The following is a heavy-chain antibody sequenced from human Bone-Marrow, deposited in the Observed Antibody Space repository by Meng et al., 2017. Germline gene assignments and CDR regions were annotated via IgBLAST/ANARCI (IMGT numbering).Heavy chain of an antibody. CDR1: GGSISSIDW. J-gene: IGHJ4*02. V-gene: IGHV4/OR15-8*02. CDR2: IYHGGDT. CDR3: ASWIYSCGWQ. Sequence: QVQRQESGPGLGKPSGTRSLTCVVSGGSISSIDWWSWVRQPPGKGLEWIGEIYHGGDTNYNPSLKSRVTIAIDKSKNQFSLKLSSVTAADTAVYYCASWIYSCGWQWGQGALVTVSS. D-gene: IGHD6-19*01.